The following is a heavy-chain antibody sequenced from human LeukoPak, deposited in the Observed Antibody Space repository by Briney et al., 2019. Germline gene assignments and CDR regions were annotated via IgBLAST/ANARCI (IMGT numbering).Heavy chain of an antibody. J-gene: IGHJ5*02. CDR2: INSDGSST. V-gene: IGHV3-74*01. CDR1: GFTLRSHW. CDR3: ARDLKGFNL. Sequence: GGSLRLSCVASGFTLRSHWMHWVRQAPGKGLMWVSRINSDGSSTDYADSVKGRFTISRDNGNNSLYLHMSRLRVEDTAVYYCARDLKGFNLWGQGALVTVSS.